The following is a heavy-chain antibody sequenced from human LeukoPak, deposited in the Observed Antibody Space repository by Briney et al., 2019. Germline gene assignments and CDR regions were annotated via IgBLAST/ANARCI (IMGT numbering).Heavy chain of an antibody. CDR1: GYTLTELS. CDR2: FDPEDGET. V-gene: IGHV1-24*01. D-gene: IGHD1-26*01. CDR3: ATSSGSHYYYGMDV. Sequence: SVKVSCKVSGYTLTELSMHWVRQAPGKGLEWMGGFDPEDGETIYAQKFQGRVTMTEDTSTDTAYMELSSLRSEDTAVYYCATSSGSHYYYGMDVWGQGTTVTVSS. J-gene: IGHJ6*02.